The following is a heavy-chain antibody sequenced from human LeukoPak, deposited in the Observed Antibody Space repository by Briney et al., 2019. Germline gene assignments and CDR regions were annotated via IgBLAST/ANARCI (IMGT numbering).Heavy chain of an antibody. CDR2: IKSKTDGGTT. Sequence: GGSLRLSCAASGFTFSNAWMSWVRQAPGKGLEWVGRIKSKTDGGTTDYAAPVKGRFTISRGDSKNTLYLQMNSLKTEDTAVYYCTTYLWFGEFIFDYWGQGTLVTVSS. J-gene: IGHJ4*02. CDR3: TTYLWFGEFIFDY. V-gene: IGHV3-15*01. D-gene: IGHD3-10*01. CDR1: GFTFSNAW.